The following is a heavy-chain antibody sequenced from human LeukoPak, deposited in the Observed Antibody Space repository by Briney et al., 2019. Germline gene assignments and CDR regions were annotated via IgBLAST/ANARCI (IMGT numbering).Heavy chain of an antibody. CDR3: ARDECSSTSCYTGWFDP. CDR2: IYYSGST. D-gene: IGHD2-2*02. CDR1: GGSISSYY. J-gene: IGHJ5*02. Sequence: SEALSLTCTVSGGSISSYYWSWIRQPPGKGLEWIGYIYYSGSTNYNPSLKSRVTISVDASKNQFSLKLSSVTAADTAVYYCARDECSSTSCYTGWFDPWGQGTLVTVSS. V-gene: IGHV4-59*12.